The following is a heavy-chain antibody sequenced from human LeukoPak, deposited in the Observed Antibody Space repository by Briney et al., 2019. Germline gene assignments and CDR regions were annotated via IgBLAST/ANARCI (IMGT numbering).Heavy chain of an antibody. J-gene: IGHJ4*02. CDR1: GYTFTGYY. V-gene: IGHV1-2*06. CDR3: ASGYYDFWSGYFY. D-gene: IGHD3-3*01. CDR2: INPNSGGT. Sequence: ASVKVSCKASGYTFTGYYMHWVRQAPGQGLEWMGRINPNSGGTNYAQKFQGRVTMTRDTSISTAYMELSSLRSEDTAVYYCASGYYDFWSGYFYWGQGTLVTVSS.